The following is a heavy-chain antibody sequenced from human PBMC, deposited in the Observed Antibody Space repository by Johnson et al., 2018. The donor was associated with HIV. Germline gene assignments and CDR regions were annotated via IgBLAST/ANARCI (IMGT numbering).Heavy chain of an antibody. D-gene: IGHD3-10*01. V-gene: IGHV3-33*06. J-gene: IGHJ3*02. CDR1: GFTFSTYG. CDR2: MWYDGSNK. CDR3: AKQYFGSGGSVHAFDI. Sequence: QVQLVESGGGVVQPGRSLRLSCAASGFTFSTYGMHWVRQAPGKGLEWVAVMWYDGSNKYYADSVKGRFTISRDNSKNTLYLQMNSLRPEDTAVYSCAKQYFGSGGSVHAFDIWGQGTLVTVSS.